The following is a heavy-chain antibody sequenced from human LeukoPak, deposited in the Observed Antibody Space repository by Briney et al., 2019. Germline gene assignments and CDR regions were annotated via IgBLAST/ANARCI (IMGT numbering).Heavy chain of an antibody. D-gene: IGHD1-14*01. J-gene: IGHJ4*02. CDR2: IKSKPAGGST. CDR1: GFTFSNAW. Sequence: GGSLRLSCTASGFTFSNAWMSWVRQAPGKGLEWVGRIKSKPAGGSTDYAAPIKGRFTISRDDSKNTLYLQVNSLKVEDTAVYYCAKDVGNWGQGTLVTVSS. CDR3: AKDVGN. V-gene: IGHV3-15*01.